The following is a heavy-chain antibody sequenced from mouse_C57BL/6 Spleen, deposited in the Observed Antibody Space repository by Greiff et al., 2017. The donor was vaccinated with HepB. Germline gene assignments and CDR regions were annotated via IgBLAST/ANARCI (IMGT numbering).Heavy chain of an antibody. CDR2: ISNGGGST. CDR3: ASYGVFAY. J-gene: IGHJ3*01. CDR1: GFTFSDYY. Sequence: DVMLVESGGGLVQPGGSLKLSCAASGFTFSDYYMYWVRQTPEKRLEWVAYISNGGGSTYYPDTVKGRFTISRDNAKNTLYLQMSRLKSEDTAMYYCASYGVFAYWGQGTLVTVSA. V-gene: IGHV5-12*01. D-gene: IGHD1-2*01.